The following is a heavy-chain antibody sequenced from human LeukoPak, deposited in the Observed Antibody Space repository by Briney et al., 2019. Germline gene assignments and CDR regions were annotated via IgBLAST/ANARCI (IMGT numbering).Heavy chain of an antibody. CDR1: GGSISSGGYY. D-gene: IGHD6-19*01. J-gene: IGHJ5*02. CDR2: IYYSGST. CDR3: ARPRRGLAVAGLNWFDP. V-gene: IGHV4-31*03. Sequence: SETLSLTCTVSGGSISSGGYYWSWIRQHPGKGLEWIGYIYYSGSTYYNPSLKSRVTISVDTSKNQFSLKLSSVTAADTAVYYCARPRRGLAVAGLNWFDPWGQGTLVTVSS.